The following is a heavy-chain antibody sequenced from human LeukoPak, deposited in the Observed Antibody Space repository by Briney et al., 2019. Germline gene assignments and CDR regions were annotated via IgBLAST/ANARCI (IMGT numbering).Heavy chain of an antibody. Sequence: SETLSLTCTVSGGSISSGSYYWSWIRQPAGKGLEWIGRIYTSGSTNYNPSLKSRVTISVDTSKNQFSLKLSSVTAADTAVYYCARLLSPGWFDPWGQGTLVTVSS. CDR1: GGSISSGSYY. CDR2: IYTSGST. D-gene: IGHD2/OR15-2a*01. CDR3: ARLLSPGWFDP. V-gene: IGHV4-61*02. J-gene: IGHJ5*02.